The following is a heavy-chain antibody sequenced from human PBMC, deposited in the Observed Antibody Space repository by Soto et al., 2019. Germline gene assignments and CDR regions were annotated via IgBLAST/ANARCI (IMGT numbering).Heavy chain of an antibody. D-gene: IGHD6-19*01. Sequence: EVQLVETGGGLIQPGGSMRLSCAASGFSVSNNYMSWVRQAPGKGLEWVSIIHAGGSTYYADSVKGRFTISRDNSKNTVYLQMNGLRDEDTAMYYCASLAVAEGFDPWGQRTLVTVSS. CDR2: IHAGGST. V-gene: IGHV3-53*02. CDR1: GFSVSNNY. J-gene: IGHJ5*02. CDR3: ASLAVAEGFDP.